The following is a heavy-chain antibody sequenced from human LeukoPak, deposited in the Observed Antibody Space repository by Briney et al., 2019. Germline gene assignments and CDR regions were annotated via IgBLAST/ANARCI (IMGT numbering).Heavy chain of an antibody. Sequence: GASVKVSCKASGYTFTTYTIHWVRQAPGQGLEWMAWINVGNGNTKYSQKFQGRVSITRDTSASTAYMELSTLRSEDTALYYCARDGYRRSYRYYGMDVWGLGTTVIVSS. J-gene: IGHJ6*02. V-gene: IGHV1-3*01. CDR1: GYTFTTYT. D-gene: IGHD3-16*01. CDR3: ARDGYRRSYRYYGMDV. CDR2: INVGNGNT.